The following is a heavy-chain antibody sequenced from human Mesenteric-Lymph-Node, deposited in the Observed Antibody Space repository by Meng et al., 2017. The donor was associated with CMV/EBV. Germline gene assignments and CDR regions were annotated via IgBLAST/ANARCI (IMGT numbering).Heavy chain of an antibody. V-gene: IGHV4-39*07. CDR2: IYYSGST. Sequence: SETLSLTCTVSGGSISSSSYYWGWIRQPPGKGLEWIVSIYYSGSTYYNPSLKSRVTISVDTSKNQFSLKLSSVTAADTAVYYCARGWEVIYYYYYGMDVWGQGTTVTVSS. D-gene: IGHD1-26*01. J-gene: IGHJ6*02. CDR3: ARGWEVIYYYYYGMDV. CDR1: GGSISSSSYY.